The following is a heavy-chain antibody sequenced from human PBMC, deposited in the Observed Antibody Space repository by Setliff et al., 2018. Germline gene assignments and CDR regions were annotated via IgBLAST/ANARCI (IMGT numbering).Heavy chain of an antibody. V-gene: IGHV1-46*01. CDR1: GYTFTSYA. CDR2: INPSGGST. J-gene: IGHJ6*02. Sequence: ASVKVSCKASGYTFTSYAMHWVRQAPGQRLEWMGIINPSGGSTSYAQKFQGRVTMTRDTSTSTVYMELSSLRSEDTAVYYCALGATADYGMDVWGQGTTVTVSS. D-gene: IGHD1-26*01. CDR3: ALGATADYGMDV.